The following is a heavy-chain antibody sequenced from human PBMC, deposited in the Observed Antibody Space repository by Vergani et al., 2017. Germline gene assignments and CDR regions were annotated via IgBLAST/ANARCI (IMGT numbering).Heavy chain of an antibody. CDR2: ISDSGDIV. V-gene: IGHV3-11*01. CDR3: ARATAVVRGEIDY. J-gene: IGHJ4*02. Sequence: QVQLVEFGGGLVKPGGSLRLSCAASGFTFSDYYMGWIRQAPGKGLEWVSYISDSGDIVYYADSVRGRFTISRDNAKNSLFLQMKSLRDEDAAIYYCARATAVVRGEIDYWGQGTLVTVSS. CDR1: GFTFSDYY. D-gene: IGHD4-23*01.